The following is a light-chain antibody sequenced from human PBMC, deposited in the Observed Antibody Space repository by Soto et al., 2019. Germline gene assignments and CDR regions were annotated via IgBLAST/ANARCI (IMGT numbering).Light chain of an antibody. CDR1: QSITTN. V-gene: IGKV3-15*01. CDR2: GAS. Sequence: EIVMTQSPATVSVSPGGRATLSCRATQSITTNLAWYQQKPGQAPRLLIYGASTRATEIPARFSGSGSGTEFTLTISSLQSEDFAVYYCQQYNNWPRTFGQGTKVDNK. CDR3: QQYNNWPRT. J-gene: IGKJ1*01.